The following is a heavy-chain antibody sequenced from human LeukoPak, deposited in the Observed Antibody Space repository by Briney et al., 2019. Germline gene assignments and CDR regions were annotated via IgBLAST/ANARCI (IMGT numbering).Heavy chain of an antibody. D-gene: IGHD1-14*01. CDR2: IKTDGSIT. CDR3: AREKNLGT. CDR1: GFTFSNYW. Sequence: GGALRLSCAASGFTFSNYWMHWVRQAPGKGLVWVSRIKTDGSITGYADSVKGRFTISRDNAKNTLFLQTNSLRAEDTAVYYCAREKNLGTWGQGTLVTVSS. V-gene: IGHV3-74*01. J-gene: IGHJ4*02.